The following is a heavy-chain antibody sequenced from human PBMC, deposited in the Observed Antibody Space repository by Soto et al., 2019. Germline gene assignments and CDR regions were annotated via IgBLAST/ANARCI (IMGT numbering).Heavy chain of an antibody. CDR3: AREGTGIDAFDI. CDR2: VYYNGNT. J-gene: IGHJ3*02. V-gene: IGHV4-59*01. Sequence: QMQLQESGPGLVKPSETLSLTSSVSGGSISSYYWSWIRQSPGNGLEWIAYVYYNGNTNYNPSLRSRATISLDTSNKQVSLKLTSVTAADTAVYYCAREGTGIDAFDIWGQGTMVTVSS. CDR1: GGSISSYY.